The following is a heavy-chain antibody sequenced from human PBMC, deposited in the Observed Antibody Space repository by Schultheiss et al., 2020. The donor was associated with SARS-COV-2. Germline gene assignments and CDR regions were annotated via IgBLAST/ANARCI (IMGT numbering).Heavy chain of an antibody. D-gene: IGHD3-22*01. J-gene: IGHJ4*02. CDR1: GFTFSSYA. CDR2: ISYDGSNK. V-gene: IGHV3-30*04. Sequence: GGSLRLSCAASGFTFSSYAMHWVRQAPGKGLEWVAVISYDGSNKYYADSVKGRFTISRDNSKNTLYLHMNSLRAEDTAVYYCARDLTLSYYDSSGPPLVYWGQGTLVTVSS. CDR3: ARDLTLSYYDSSGPPLVY.